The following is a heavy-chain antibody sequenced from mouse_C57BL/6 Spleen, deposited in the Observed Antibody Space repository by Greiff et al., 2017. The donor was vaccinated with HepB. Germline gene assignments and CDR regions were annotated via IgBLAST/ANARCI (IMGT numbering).Heavy chain of an antibody. CDR3: AREGYGSSRYAMDY. CDR2: IHPNSGST. V-gene: IGHV1-64*01. J-gene: IGHJ4*01. CDR1: GYTFTSYW. Sequence: QVQLQQPGAELVKPGASVKLSCKASGYTFTSYWMHWVKQRPGQGLEWIGMIHPNSGSTNYNEKFKSKATLTVDKSSSTAYMQLSSLTSEDSAVYYCAREGYGSSRYAMDYWGQGTSVTVSS. D-gene: IGHD1-1*01.